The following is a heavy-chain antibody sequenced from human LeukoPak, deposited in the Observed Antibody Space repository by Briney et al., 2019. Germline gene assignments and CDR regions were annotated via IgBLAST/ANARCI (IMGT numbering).Heavy chain of an antibody. Sequence: GGSLRLSCAASGFTFSSYSMNWVRQAPGKGLEWVSSISSSSSYIYYADSVKGRFTISRDNAKSSLYLQMNSLRAEDTAVYYCARDRRLRGSSSWYALDYWGQGTLVTVSS. V-gene: IGHV3-21*01. J-gene: IGHJ4*02. CDR3: ARDRRLRGSSSWYALDY. D-gene: IGHD6-13*01. CDR2: ISSSSSYI. CDR1: GFTFSSYS.